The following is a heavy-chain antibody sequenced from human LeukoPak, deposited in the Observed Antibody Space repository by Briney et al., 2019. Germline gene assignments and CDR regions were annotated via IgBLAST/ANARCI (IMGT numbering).Heavy chain of an antibody. CDR2: IAYDGSNK. D-gene: IGHD3-10*01. CDR1: GFTFSSYA. Sequence: GGSLRLSCAASGFTFSSYAMHWVRQAPGKGLEWVALIAYDGSNKYFADSVKGRFTISRDNSKNTLYLQMNSLRAEDTAVYYCARGVTMVKIDYWGQGTLVTVSS. J-gene: IGHJ4*02. CDR3: ARGVTMVKIDY. V-gene: IGHV3-30-3*01.